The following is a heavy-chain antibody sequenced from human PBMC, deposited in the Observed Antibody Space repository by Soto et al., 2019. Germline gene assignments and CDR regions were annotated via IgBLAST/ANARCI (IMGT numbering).Heavy chain of an antibody. CDR3: ASQGCSSTTCRGVDP. Sequence: ESGGGLVKPGGSLRLSCAASGFTFSSYSMNWVRQAPGKGLEWVSSISSSSSYIYYADSVKGRFTISRDNAKKSLYLQMNSLRAEDTAVYYCASQGCSSTTCRGVDPWGQGTLVTVSS. CDR1: GFTFSSYS. J-gene: IGHJ5*02. V-gene: IGHV3-21*01. CDR2: ISSSSSYI. D-gene: IGHD2-2*01.